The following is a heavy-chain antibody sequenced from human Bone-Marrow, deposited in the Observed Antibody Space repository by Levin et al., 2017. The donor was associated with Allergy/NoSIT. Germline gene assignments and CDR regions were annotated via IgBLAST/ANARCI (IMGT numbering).Heavy chain of an antibody. CDR3: ARVGGAYTLDRYYGDYAQSEYFQH. Sequence: PGESLKISCKASGYTFTGYYMHWVRQAPGQGLEWMGRINPNSGGTNYAQKFQGRVTMTRDTYISTAYMELSRLRSDDTAVYYCARVGGAYTLDRYYGDYAQSEYFQHWGQGTLVTVSS. D-gene: IGHD4-17*01. CDR1: GYTFTGYY. J-gene: IGHJ1*01. CDR2: INPNSGGT. V-gene: IGHV1-2*06.